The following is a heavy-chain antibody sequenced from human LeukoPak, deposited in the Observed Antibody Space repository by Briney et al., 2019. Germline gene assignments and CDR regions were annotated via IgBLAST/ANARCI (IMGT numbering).Heavy chain of an antibody. Sequence: SETLSLTCTVSGGSISSYYWSWIRQPPGKGLEWIGSTYYSGSTYYNPSLKSRVTISVDTSKNQFSLKLSSVTAADTAVYYCARRALAARPGYWYFDLWGRGTLVTVSS. J-gene: IGHJ2*01. D-gene: IGHD6-6*01. V-gene: IGHV4-39*01. CDR1: GGSISSYY. CDR3: ARRALAARPGYWYFDL. CDR2: TYYSGST.